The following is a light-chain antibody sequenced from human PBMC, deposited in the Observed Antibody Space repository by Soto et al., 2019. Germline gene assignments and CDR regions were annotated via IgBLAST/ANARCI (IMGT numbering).Light chain of an antibody. J-gene: IGLJ1*01. Sequence: QSALTQPPSVSGAPGQRVTISCTGSSSNIGAGYDVHGYQQLPGTAPKLLISGNSNRPSGVPDRFSGSKSGTSASLAITGLQAEDEADYYCQSYDSSLSGYVFGTGTKLTVL. CDR1: SSNIGAGYD. CDR3: QSYDSSLSGYV. V-gene: IGLV1-40*01. CDR2: GNS.